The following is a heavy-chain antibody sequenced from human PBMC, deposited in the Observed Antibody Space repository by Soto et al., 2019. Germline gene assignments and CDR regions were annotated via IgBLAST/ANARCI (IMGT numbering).Heavy chain of an antibody. D-gene: IGHD6-19*01. CDR1: GFTVSSNY. CDR2: IYSSGTT. Sequence: EVQLVESGGSLVQPGGSLRLSCLVSGFTVSSNYMTWVRQAPGKGLEWVSVIYSSGTTYYADSVKGRFTISRDNSKNTLYLQMNSLRAEDTAVYYCARDLLAVAGGIDYWGQGTLVTVSS. V-gene: IGHV3-66*01. J-gene: IGHJ4*02. CDR3: ARDLLAVAGGIDY.